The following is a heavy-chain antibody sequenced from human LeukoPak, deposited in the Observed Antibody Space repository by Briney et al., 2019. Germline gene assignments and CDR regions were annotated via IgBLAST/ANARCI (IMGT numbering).Heavy chain of an antibody. V-gene: IGHV1-18*01. J-gene: IGHJ5*02. CDR3: ARDLGAARPNWFDP. CDR1: GYTFTSYG. CDR2: ISAYNGNT. D-gene: IGHD6-6*01. Sequence: ASVKDSCKASGYTFTSYGISWVRQAPGQGLEWMGWISAYNGNTNYAQKLQGRVTMTTDTSTSTAYMELRSLRSDDTAVYYCARDLGAARPNWFDPWGQGTLVTVSS.